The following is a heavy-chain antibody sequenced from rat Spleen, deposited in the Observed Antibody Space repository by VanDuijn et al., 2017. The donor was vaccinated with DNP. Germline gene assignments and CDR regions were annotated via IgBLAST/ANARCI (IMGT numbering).Heavy chain of an antibody. D-gene: IGHD1-1*01. CDR1: GYPITSGFR. J-gene: IGHJ4*01. CDR2: INGEGST. CDR3: ARLRLEWEVRAMDA. V-gene: IGHV3-3*01. Sequence: EVQLQESGPGLVKPSQSLSLTCSVAGYPITSGFRWTWIRKFPGNKLEWMGYINGEGSTDYNPSLKSRVSITRDTSKNQFFLQLNSLTTEDTATYYCARLRLEWEVRAMDAWGQGTSVTVSS.